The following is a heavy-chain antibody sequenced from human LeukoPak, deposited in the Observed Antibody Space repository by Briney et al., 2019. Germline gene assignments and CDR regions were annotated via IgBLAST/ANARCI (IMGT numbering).Heavy chain of an antibody. Sequence: GASVKVSRKASGYTFTSYPISWVRQAPGQGLEWMGWITTYNGNTNYARKLQGRVTMTTDTSTRTAYMDLRGLRSDDTAVYYCARGYDYGDYVGDFDYWGQGTLVTASS. D-gene: IGHD4-17*01. CDR2: ITTYNGNT. CDR1: GYTFTSYP. J-gene: IGHJ4*02. CDR3: ARGYDYGDYVGDFDY. V-gene: IGHV1-18*01.